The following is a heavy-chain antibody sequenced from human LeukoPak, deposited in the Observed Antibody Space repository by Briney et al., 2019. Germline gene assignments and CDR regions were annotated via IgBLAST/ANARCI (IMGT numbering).Heavy chain of an antibody. V-gene: IGHV1-18*01. CDR1: GHTFTSYG. CDR3: ARHRSVVATTGVDY. Sequence: ASVKVSCKASGHTFTSYGISWVRQAPGQGLEWIAWISAYNGNTNYAQKLQGRVTMTTDTSTSTAYMELRSLRSDDTAVYYCARHRSVVATTGVDYWGQGTLVTVSS. J-gene: IGHJ4*02. CDR2: ISAYNGNT. D-gene: IGHD5-12*01.